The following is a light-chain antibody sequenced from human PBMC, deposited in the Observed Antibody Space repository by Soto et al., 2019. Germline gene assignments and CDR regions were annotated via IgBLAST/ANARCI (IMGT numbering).Light chain of an antibody. CDR2: DAS. CDR1: QSVSSY. J-gene: IGKJ4*01. CDR3: QQRSNWLALT. Sequence: EIVMTQSPVTLSVSPGERATLSCTASQSVSSYLAWYQQKPGQAPRLLIYDASNRATGIPARFSGSGSGTDFTLTISSLEPEDFAVYYCQQRSNWLALTFGGGTKVDIK. V-gene: IGKV3-11*01.